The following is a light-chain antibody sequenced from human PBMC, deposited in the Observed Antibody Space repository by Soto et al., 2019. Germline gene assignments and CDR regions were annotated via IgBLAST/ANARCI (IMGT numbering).Light chain of an antibody. CDR1: NSDVGGYNY. J-gene: IGLJ1*01. CDR2: EVN. V-gene: IGLV2-8*01. CDR3: SSYAGSSNV. Sequence: QSVLTQPASVSGSPGQSITISCTGTNSDVGGYNYVSWYQQHPGKAPKLMIYEVNKRPSGAPDRFSGSKSGNTASLTVSGLQAEDEADYYCSSYAGSSNVFGTGTKVTVL.